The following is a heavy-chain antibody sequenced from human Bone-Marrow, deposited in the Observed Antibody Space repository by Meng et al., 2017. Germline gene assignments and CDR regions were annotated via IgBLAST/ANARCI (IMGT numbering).Heavy chain of an antibody. CDR3: ASAPHASRWYWFDF. V-gene: IGHV3-7*01. CDR2: INQQGSEI. J-gene: IGHJ4*02. D-gene: IGHD6-19*01. Sequence: GESLKISCVASGFIFSNSWMTWVRQAPGKGLEWVANINQQGSEIYYVDSVKGRFTISRGTAKNSLYLQMDSLRAEDTALYYCASAPHASRWYWFDFWGQGSLVTVSS. CDR1: GFIFSNSW.